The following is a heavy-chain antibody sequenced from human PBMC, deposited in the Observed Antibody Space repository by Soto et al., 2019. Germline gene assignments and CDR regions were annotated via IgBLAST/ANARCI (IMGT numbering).Heavy chain of an antibody. CDR2: ISGSGGST. D-gene: IGHD3-10*01. CDR1: GFTFSSYA. Sequence: GGSLRLSCAASGFTFSSYAMSWVRQAPGKGLEWVSAISGSGGSTYYADSVKGRFTISRDNSKNTLYLQMNSLRAEDTAVYYCAKDPKDRMVRGWKNWFDPWGQGTLVTVS. V-gene: IGHV3-23*01. J-gene: IGHJ5*02. CDR3: AKDPKDRMVRGWKNWFDP.